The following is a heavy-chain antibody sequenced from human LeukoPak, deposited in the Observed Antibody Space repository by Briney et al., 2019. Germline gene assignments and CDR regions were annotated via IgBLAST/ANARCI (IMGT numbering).Heavy chain of an antibody. D-gene: IGHD1-26*01. V-gene: IGHV3-30*18. Sequence: GGSLRLSCAAYGFIFSSYGMHWVRQAPGKGLEWVAVISYDESNKYYADSVKGRFTISRDNSKNTLYLQMNSLRPEDTAVYYCAKDHSGSYYPNWFDPWGQGTRVTVSS. J-gene: IGHJ5*02. CDR2: ISYDESNK. CDR1: GFIFSSYG. CDR3: AKDHSGSYYPNWFDP.